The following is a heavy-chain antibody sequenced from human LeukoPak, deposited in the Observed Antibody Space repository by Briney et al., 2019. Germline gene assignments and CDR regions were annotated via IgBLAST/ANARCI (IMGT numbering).Heavy chain of an antibody. V-gene: IGHV3-21*01. CDR3: ARGQNGFDY. CDR1: GFTFSGYK. Sequence: GGSLRPSCAASGFTFSGYKISWVRHAAGRWREWDSSLSAITTYIYYADSVKDRFTISRDNAKNSLYLQMNSLGGEDTAVYYCARGQNGFDYWGQGTLVTVSS. J-gene: IGHJ4*02. D-gene: IGHD2-8*01. CDR2: LSAITTYI.